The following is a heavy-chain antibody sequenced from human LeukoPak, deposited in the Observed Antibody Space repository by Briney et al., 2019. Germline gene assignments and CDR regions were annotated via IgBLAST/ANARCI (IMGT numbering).Heavy chain of an antibody. V-gene: IGHV2-70*04. CDR2: IDWDDDK. CDR3: ARTPGHYYYYMDV. CDR1: GFSLSTSGMG. Sequence: ESGPTLVNPTQTLTLTCTFSGFSLSTSGMGVSWIRQPPGKALEWLARIDWDDDKFYSTSLKTRLTTSKDTSKNQVVLTMTNMDPVDTATYYCARTPGHYYYYMDVWGKGTTITVSS. J-gene: IGHJ6*03.